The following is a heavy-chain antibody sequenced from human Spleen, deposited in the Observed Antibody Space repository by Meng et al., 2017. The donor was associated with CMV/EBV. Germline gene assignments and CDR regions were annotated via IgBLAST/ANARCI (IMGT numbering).Heavy chain of an antibody. CDR2: IIPIFGTA. Sequence: SVKVSCKASGGTFISYAISWVRQAPGQGLEWMGGIIPIFGTANYAQKFQGRVTITTDESTSTAYMELSSLRSEDTAVYYCARDDTRVVVVPAAISAQPYYYYYGMDVWGQGTTVTVSS. J-gene: IGHJ6*02. V-gene: IGHV1-69*05. CDR1: GGTFISYA. CDR3: ARDDTRVVVVPAAISAQPYYYYYGMDV. D-gene: IGHD2-2*01.